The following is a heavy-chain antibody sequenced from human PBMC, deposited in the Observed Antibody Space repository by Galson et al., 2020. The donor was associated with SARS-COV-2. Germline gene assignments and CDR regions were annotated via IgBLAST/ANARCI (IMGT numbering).Heavy chain of an antibody. J-gene: IGHJ6*03. CDR2: INTDESVI. V-gene: IGHV3-74*01. CDR3: ARVVVGWGYYMDV. CDR1: GFTINNYW. D-gene: IGHD2-15*01. Sequence: GESLKFSCTASGFTINNYWMQWVRQPPGKGLVWVSRINTDESVIRYADSVKGRFTISRDNAKHTLYLQMNSLRAEDTAVYYCARVVVGWGYYMDVWGKGTPVTVSS.